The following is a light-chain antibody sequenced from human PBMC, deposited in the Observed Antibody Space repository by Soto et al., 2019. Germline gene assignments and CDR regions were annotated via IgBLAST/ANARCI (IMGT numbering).Light chain of an antibody. V-gene: IGLV1-47*02. CDR1: SSNIGNNY. J-gene: IGLJ2*01. CDR3: SAWDGSLSGRV. Sequence: QSVLTQPPSVSAAPGQKVTISCSGSSSNIGNNYVYWYRQLPGTAPKLLIYSDTQRPSGVPDRFSGSKSGTSASLAISGLRSEDEADYYCSAWDGSLSGRVFGGGTKLTVL. CDR2: SDT.